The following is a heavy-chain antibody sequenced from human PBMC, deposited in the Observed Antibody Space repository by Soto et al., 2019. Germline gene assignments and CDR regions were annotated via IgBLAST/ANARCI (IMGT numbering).Heavy chain of an antibody. V-gene: IGHV4-39*01. Sequence: QLQLQESGPGLVKPSETLSLTCTVSGGSISSSSYYWGWIRQPPGKGLEWIGSIYYSGSTYYNPPLKSRVTISVDTSKNQFSLKLSSVTAADTAVYYCASPQGTDILTGDYYMDVWGKGTTVTVSS. D-gene: IGHD3-9*01. CDR2: IYYSGST. J-gene: IGHJ6*03. CDR3: ASPQGTDILTGDYYMDV. CDR1: GGSISSSSYY.